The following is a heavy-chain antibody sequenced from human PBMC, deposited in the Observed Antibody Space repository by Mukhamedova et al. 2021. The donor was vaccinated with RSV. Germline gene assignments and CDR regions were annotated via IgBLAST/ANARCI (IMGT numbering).Heavy chain of an antibody. D-gene: IGHD5-18*01. V-gene: IGHV4-34*09. CDR3: ARGRDNSWIQLIDY. CDR2: ST. Sequence: STYYNPSLKSRVTISVDTSKNQFSLKLSSVTAADTAVYYCARGRDNSWIQLIDYWGQGTLVTVSS. J-gene: IGHJ4*02.